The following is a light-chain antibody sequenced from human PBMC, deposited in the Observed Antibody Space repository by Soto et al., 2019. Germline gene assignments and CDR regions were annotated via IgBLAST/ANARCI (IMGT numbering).Light chain of an antibody. Sequence: DIQMSQSPSTLSASVGDRVTITCRASQSISTWLACYHQEPGKAPKLLIQKASSLQSGVPSRFSGSGSGTDFTLTISRLEPEDFAVYYCQQYGSSGTFGQGTKVDI. V-gene: IGKV1-5*03. CDR3: QQYGSSGT. J-gene: IGKJ1*01. CDR1: QSISTW. CDR2: KAS.